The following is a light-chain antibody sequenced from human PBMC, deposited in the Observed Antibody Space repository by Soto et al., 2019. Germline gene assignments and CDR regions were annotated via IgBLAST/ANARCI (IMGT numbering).Light chain of an antibody. CDR2: AAS. Sequence: DIQMTQSPPSLSASVGDRVTITCRASQDIRNFVAWYQQKPGKAPKLLIYAASTLRSGVPSRFSGSGSGTDFTLTITSLQPEDVATYSCQKYSSVPVFGPGTKVEIK. CDR3: QKYSSVPV. J-gene: IGKJ3*01. V-gene: IGKV1-27*01. CDR1: QDIRNF.